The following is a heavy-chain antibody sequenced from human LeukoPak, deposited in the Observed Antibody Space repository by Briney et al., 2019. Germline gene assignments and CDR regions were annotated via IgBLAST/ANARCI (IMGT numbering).Heavy chain of an antibody. V-gene: IGHV3-9*01. D-gene: IGHD2-21*01. CDR2: ISWNSGSM. CDR3: ARIARVSPRKAQTDCSFDY. Sequence: GRSLRLSCAASGFTFDDYAMHWVRQAPGKGLEWVSGISWNSGSMGYADSVKGRFTISRDNAKNTMFLQMNSLRGEDTAVYYCARIARVSPRKAQTDCSFDYWGQGTLATVTS. J-gene: IGHJ4*02. CDR1: GFTFDDYA.